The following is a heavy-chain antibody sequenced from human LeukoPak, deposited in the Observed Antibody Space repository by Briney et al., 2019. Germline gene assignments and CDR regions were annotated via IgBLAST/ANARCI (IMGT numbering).Heavy chain of an antibody. D-gene: IGHD3-3*01. CDR3: ARPDFWSGYYEAGGDY. CDR2: MNPNSGNT. Sequence: ASVKVSCKASGYTFTSYDINWVRQATGQGLEWMGWMNPNSGNTGYAQKFQGRVTMTRNTSISTAYMELSSLRFEDTAVYYCARPDFWSGYYEAGGDYWGQGTLVTVSS. J-gene: IGHJ4*02. CDR1: GYTFTSYD. V-gene: IGHV1-8*01.